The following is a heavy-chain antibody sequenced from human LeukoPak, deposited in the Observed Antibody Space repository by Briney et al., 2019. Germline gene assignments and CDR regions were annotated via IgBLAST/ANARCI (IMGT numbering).Heavy chain of an antibody. CDR1: GGSISSGGYY. J-gene: IGHJ4*02. V-gene: IGHV4-31*03. D-gene: IGHD2-2*01. CDR2: IYYSGST. Sequence: SETLSLTCTVSGGSISSGGYYWSWIRQHPGKGLEWIVYIYYSGSTYYNPSLKSRVTISVDTSKNQFSLKLSSVTAADTSVYYCASLQKGIGYCSSTSCFYFDYWGQGTLVTVSS. CDR3: ASLQKGIGYCSSTSCFYFDY.